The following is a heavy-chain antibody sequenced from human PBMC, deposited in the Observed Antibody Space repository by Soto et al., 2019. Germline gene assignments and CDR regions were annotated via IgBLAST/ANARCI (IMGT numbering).Heavy chain of an antibody. Sequence: PWGSLRLSCAASGFTFSTYAMAWVRQAPGKGLEWVAVIWYDGSNKYYADSVKGRFTISRDNSKNTLYLQMNSLRAEDTAVYYCARDGGCRDGYTVGCNWFDPWGQGTLVTVSS. D-gene: IGHD5-12*01. CDR3: ARDGGCRDGYTVGCNWFDP. CDR1: GFTFSTYA. V-gene: IGHV3-33*08. J-gene: IGHJ5*02. CDR2: IWYDGSNK.